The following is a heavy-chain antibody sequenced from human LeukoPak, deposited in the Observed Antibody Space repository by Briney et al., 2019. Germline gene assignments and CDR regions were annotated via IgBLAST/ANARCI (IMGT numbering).Heavy chain of an antibody. CDR3: AREITMIVVVSHGFDY. Sequence: SETLSLTCTVSGGSISTYYCSWIRQPPGKGLEWLGNIYYSGSTNYNPSRNRRVTISVDTSENQFSLKLSSVTAEDTAVYYGAREITMIVVVSHGFDYWGQGTLVTVSS. D-gene: IGHD3-22*01. CDR2: IYYSGST. CDR1: GGSISTYY. J-gene: IGHJ4*02. V-gene: IGHV4-59*12.